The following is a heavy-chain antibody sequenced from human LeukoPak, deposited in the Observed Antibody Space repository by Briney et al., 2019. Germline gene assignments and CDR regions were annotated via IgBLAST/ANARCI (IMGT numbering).Heavy chain of an antibody. J-gene: IGHJ4*02. D-gene: IGHD1-14*01. CDR3: ARAPTTGVYYFDY. CDR1: GFTFSSYS. Sequence: GGSLRLSCAVSGFTFSSYSMIWVRQSPGKGLKWVSSISSSSDYIYYADSVKGRFTISRDNARNSLYLQMNSLRAEDTAVYYCARAPTTGVYYFDYWGQGTLVTVSS. CDR2: ISSSSDYI. V-gene: IGHV3-21*01.